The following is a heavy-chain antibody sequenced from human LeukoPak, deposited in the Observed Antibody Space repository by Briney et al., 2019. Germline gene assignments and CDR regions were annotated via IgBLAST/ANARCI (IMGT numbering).Heavy chain of an antibody. CDR2: INPNSGGT. J-gene: IGHJ4*02. V-gene: IGHV1-2*02. Sequence: ASVKVSCKASGYTFTGYYMHWVRQAPGQGLEWMGWINPNSGGTNYAQKFQGRVTMTWDTSISTAYMEVSSLRSDDTAVYYCARERSGANSYGYWEYWGQGTLVTVSS. CDR3: ARERSGANSYGYWEY. CDR1: GYTFTGYY. D-gene: IGHD5-18*01.